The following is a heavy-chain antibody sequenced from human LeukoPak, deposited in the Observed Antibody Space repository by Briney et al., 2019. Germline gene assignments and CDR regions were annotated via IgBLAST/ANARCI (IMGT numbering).Heavy chain of an antibody. J-gene: IGHJ4*02. CDR2: ISYDGSNK. D-gene: IGHD3-3*01. V-gene: IGHV3-30*18. CDR1: GFTFSSYG. Sequence: GRSLRLPCAASGFTFSSYGMHWVRQAPGKGLEWVAVISYDGSNKYYADSVKGRFTISRDNSKNTLYLQMNSLRAEDTAVYYCAKSAPEYYDFWSGADYWGQGTLVTVSS. CDR3: AKSAPEYYDFWSGADY.